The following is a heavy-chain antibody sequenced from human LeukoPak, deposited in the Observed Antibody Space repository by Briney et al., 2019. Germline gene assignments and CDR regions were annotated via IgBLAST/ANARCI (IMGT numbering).Heavy chain of an antibody. V-gene: IGHV3-21*01. J-gene: IGHJ3*02. CDR2: ITGTSGFL. CDR3: ARALEGAFDI. CDR1: GFTFKTYS. Sequence: GGXXXXXCAASGFTFKTYSMAWVRQAPGKGLDWVSSITGTSGFLYYANSVRGRFTISRDNAKNSLYLQMNTLRAEDTALYYCARALEGAFDIWGQGTMVTVSS.